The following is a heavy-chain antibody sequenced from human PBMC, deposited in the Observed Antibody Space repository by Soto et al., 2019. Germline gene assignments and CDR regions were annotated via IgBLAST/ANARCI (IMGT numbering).Heavy chain of an antibody. CDR3: ARDLQQMLSHKHYYYYRDV. CDR1: GFSFSDYS. CDR2: ISNTAITD. V-gene: IGHV3-11*01. J-gene: IGHJ6*03. D-gene: IGHD3-16*01. Sequence: QVQLVESGGDLVKPGGSLRLSCVASGFSFSDYSMTWMRQAPGGGLDFVAFISNTAITDYYADYVKGRFTISRDNARNSVYLQMDSLRAADAAVYYCARDLQQMLSHKHYYYYRDVWGTGTTVTVSS.